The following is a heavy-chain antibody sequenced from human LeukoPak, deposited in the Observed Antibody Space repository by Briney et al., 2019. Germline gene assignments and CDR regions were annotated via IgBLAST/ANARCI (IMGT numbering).Heavy chain of an antibody. Sequence: PGGSLRLSCAASGFTFSSYSMNWVRQAPGKGLEYVSAISSNGGSTYYANSVKGRFTISRDNSKNTLYLQMGSLRAEDMAVYYCARDPGYCSGGSCGWWYYFDYWGQGTLVTVSS. J-gene: IGHJ4*02. CDR3: ARDPGYCSGGSCGWWYYFDY. V-gene: IGHV3-64*01. CDR2: ISSNGGST. D-gene: IGHD2-15*01. CDR1: GFTFSSYS.